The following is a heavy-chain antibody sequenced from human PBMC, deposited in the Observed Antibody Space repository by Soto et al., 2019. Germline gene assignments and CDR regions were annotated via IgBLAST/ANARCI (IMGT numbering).Heavy chain of an antibody. D-gene: IGHD3-22*01. CDR2: ISGSGGST. J-gene: IGHJ4*02. V-gene: IGHV3-23*01. Sequence: EVQLLESGGGLVQPGGSLRLSCAASGFTFSSYAMSWVRQAPGKGLEWVSAISGSGGSTYYADSVKGRFTISRDNSKNTLYLQMNSLRAEDTAVYYCAKGTYYYDSSGYYGYWGQGTLVTVPS. CDR1: GFTFSSYA. CDR3: AKGTYYYDSSGYYGY.